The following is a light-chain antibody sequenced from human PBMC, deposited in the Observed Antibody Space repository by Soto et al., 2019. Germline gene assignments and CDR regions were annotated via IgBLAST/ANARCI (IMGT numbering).Light chain of an antibody. CDR3: QQYKSYWT. J-gene: IGKJ1*01. CDR1: QSIRTW. V-gene: IGKV1-5*01. CDR2: DAS. Sequence: DIQMTQSQSSLSASVGDRVTITCRASQSIRTWLAWYQHKPGKAPKPLIHDASSLESGVPSRFSGSGSGTEITLTISSLQPDDFATYHCQQYKSYWTFGQGTKVDIK.